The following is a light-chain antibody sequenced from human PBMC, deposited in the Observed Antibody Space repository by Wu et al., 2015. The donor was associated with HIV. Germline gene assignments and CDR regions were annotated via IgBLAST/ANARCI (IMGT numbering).Light chain of an antibody. CDR1: QSVSNK. V-gene: IGKV3-15*01. Sequence: VMTQSPATLSVSPGERATLSCRASQSVSNKIAWYQQKPGQAPRLLIYGASTRVSGTPARFSGGGSGTEFTLTISSLQSEDFAVYYCQQHNTWPFTFGQGAKLEIK. CDR3: QQHNTWPFT. J-gene: IGKJ2*01. CDR2: GAS.